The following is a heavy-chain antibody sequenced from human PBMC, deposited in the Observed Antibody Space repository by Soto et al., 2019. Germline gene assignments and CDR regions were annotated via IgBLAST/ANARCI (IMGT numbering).Heavy chain of an antibody. CDR2: VSYDGSQK. J-gene: IGHJ5*01. Sequence: QVQLVESGGGVVQPGTSLRLTCAGSGFTFSRNGMHWVRQAPGKGLEWVALVSYDGSQKYYVDSVKGRITISRDNSENTLYLQMNSLRPEDTAVYYFARWVGGSMSDNSGKYDSWGQGTLVTVSS. CDR1: GFTFSRNG. D-gene: IGHD3-22*01. CDR3: ARWVGGSMSDNSGKYDS. V-gene: IGHV3-30*03.